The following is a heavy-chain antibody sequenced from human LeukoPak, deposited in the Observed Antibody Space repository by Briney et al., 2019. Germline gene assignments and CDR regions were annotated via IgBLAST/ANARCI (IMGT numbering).Heavy chain of an antibody. CDR2: ISYDGSNK. D-gene: IGHD2-2*01. CDR1: GFIFSNYA. Sequence: GGSLRLSCAASGFIFSNYAMHWVRQAPGKGLEWVAVISYDGSNKYYADSVKGRLTISRDNSKNTLYLQMNSLRAEDTAVYYCGILQIVPVAMPFDYWGQGTLVTVSS. CDR3: GILQIVPVAMPFDY. V-gene: IGHV3-30*04. J-gene: IGHJ4*02.